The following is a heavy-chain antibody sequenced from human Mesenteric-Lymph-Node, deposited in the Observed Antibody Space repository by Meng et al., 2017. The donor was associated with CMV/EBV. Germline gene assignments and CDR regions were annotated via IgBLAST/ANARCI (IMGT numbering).Heavy chain of an antibody. CDR2: IYSGGSST. V-gene: IGHV3-23*03. CDR3: AKGSTVTALGY. CDR1: GFTFSSYA. D-gene: IGHD4-17*01. J-gene: IGHJ4*02. Sequence: GESLKISCAASGFTFSSYAMHWVRQAPGKGLEWVSVIYSGGSSTYYADSVKGRFTISRDNSKNTLYLQMNSLRAEDTAVYYCAKGSTVTALGYWGQGTLVTVSS.